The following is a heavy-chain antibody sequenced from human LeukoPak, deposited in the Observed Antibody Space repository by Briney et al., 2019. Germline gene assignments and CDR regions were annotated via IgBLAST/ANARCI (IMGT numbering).Heavy chain of an antibody. J-gene: IGHJ4*02. V-gene: IGHV4-4*07. D-gene: IGHD3-10*01. CDR1: GGSISSYY. Sequence: PSETLSLTCTVSGGSISSYYWSWIRQPAGKGLEWIGRIYTSGSTNYNPSLKSRVTMSVDTSKNQFSLKLSSVTAADTAVYYCARGGDYYGSGSYYSYWGQGTLVTVSS. CDR2: IYTSGST. CDR3: ARGGDYYGSGSYYSY.